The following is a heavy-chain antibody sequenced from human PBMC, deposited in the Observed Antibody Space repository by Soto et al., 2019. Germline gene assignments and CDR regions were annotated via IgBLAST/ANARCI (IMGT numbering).Heavy chain of an antibody. Sequence: QVQLAQSANEVKKPGASVRVSCKAAGYTFIRYGIAWVRQAPGQGLEWMGWISPYNDYTVYAQKFQGRVSMTADTSTXTXYXXLRGLKSDDTAVYYCARGGYDDNSGGKLSHYGLDVWGQGTSVSVSS. CDR3: ARGGYDDNSGGKLSHYGLDV. CDR1: GYTFIRYG. D-gene: IGHD3-16*01. J-gene: IGHJ6*02. CDR2: ISPYNDYT. V-gene: IGHV1-18*01.